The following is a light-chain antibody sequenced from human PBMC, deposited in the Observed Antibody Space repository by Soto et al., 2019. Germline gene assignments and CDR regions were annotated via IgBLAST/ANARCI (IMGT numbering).Light chain of an antibody. CDR2: AAS. J-gene: IGKJ5*01. V-gene: IGKV3-20*01. Sequence: EIVLTQSPGTLSLSPGERATLSCRASQSVRSYLAWYQQRPGQAPRLLIYAASNRATGVPDRFSGSGSGTDFTLTITGLEPEDLAVYYCQQYDSSPIAFGQGTRLEIK. CDR1: QSVRSY. CDR3: QQYDSSPIA.